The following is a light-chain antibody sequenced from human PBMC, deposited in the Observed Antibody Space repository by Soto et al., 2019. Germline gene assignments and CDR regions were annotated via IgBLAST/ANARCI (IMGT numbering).Light chain of an antibody. Sequence: QSALTQPASVSGSAGQSIAISCTGTSSDVGGYNYVSWYQQHPGKAPKLLLSEVSKRPSGVSDRSSGSKSGNTASLTISGLQTQDEAGYYCSSFTSAYTSVFGTGTKLTAL. CDR3: SSFTSAYTSV. J-gene: IGLJ1*01. V-gene: IGLV2-14*01. CDR1: SSDVGGYNY. CDR2: EVS.